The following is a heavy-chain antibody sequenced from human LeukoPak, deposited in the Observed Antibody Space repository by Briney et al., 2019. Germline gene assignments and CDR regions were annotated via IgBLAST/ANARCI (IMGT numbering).Heavy chain of an antibody. Sequence: GASVKVSCKASGYTFTGYYMHWVRQAPGQGLEWMGVINPSGGSTTYAQKFQGRVTMTRDTSTSTVYMELISLRYEDTAVYYCARGSGSGSYYVPTDYWGQGSQVTVSS. V-gene: IGHV1-46*01. CDR3: ARGSGSGSYYVPTDY. D-gene: IGHD3-10*01. CDR1: GYTFTGYY. CDR2: INPSGGST. J-gene: IGHJ4*02.